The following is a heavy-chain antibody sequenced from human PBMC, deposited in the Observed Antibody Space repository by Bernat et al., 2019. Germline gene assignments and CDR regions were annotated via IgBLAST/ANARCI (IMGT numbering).Heavy chain of an antibody. CDR3: ARAALGDTAMAHHYYYMDV. J-gene: IGHJ6*03. D-gene: IGHD5-18*01. CDR2: INSDGSST. Sequence: EVQLVESGGGLVQPGGSLRLSCAASGFTFSSYWMHWVRQAPGKGLVWVSRINSDGSSTSYADSVKGRFTISRDNAKNTLYLQMNSLRAEDTAVYYCARAALGDTAMAHHYYYMDVWGKGTTVTVSS. CDR1: GFTFSSYW. V-gene: IGHV3-74*01.